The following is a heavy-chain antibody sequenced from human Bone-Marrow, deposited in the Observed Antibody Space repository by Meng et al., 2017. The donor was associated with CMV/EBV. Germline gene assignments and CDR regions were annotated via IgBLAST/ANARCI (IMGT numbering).Heavy chain of an antibody. V-gene: IGHV3-11*01. D-gene: IGHD2-2*01. CDR3: ARGKVDCSSTSCYGWFDP. J-gene: IGHJ5*02. CDR1: GFTFSDYY. Sequence: GESLKISCAASGFTFSDYYMSWIRQAPGKGLEWVSYISSSGSTIYYADSVKGRFTISRDNAKNSLYLQMNSLRAEDTAVYYCARGKVDCSSTSCYGWFDPWGQGNLVHVAS. CDR2: ISSSGSTI.